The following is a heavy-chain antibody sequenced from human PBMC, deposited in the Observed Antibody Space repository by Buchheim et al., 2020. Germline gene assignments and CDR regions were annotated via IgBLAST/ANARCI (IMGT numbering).Heavy chain of an antibody. J-gene: IGHJ4*02. CDR3: ARAGIGVAVAGTFDY. D-gene: IGHD6-19*01. CDR1: GFTFSTYW. CDR2: INSDGSST. V-gene: IGHV3-74*01. Sequence: EVQLVESGGGLVQPGGSQRLSCAASGFTFSTYWIHWVRQIPGKGLVWVSRINSDGSSTSYADSVKGRFTISRDNAKNTLFLQMNSLSVDDTALYYCARAGIGVAVAGTFDYWGQGAL.